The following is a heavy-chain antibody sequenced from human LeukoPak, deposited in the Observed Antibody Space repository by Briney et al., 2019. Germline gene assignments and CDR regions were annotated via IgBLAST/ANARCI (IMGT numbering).Heavy chain of an antibody. Sequence: GASVKVSCKASGYSFTGYYIHWVRQAPGQGLEWMGWINPNSGGTNYAQKFQGRVTMTRDTSISTAYMELSRLRSDDTAVYYCARAVSDFYDILTGSPAWNWFDPWGQGTLVTVSS. CDR3: ARAVSDFYDILTGSPAWNWFDP. CDR1: GYSFTGYY. J-gene: IGHJ5*02. V-gene: IGHV1-2*02. D-gene: IGHD3-9*01. CDR2: INPNSGGT.